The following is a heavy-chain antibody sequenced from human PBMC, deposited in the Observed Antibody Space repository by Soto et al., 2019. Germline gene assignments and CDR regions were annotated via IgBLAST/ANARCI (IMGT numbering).Heavy chain of an antibody. CDR3: ARDRPSSIAARFGAFDI. J-gene: IGHJ3*02. CDR1: GFTFSSYS. D-gene: IGHD6-6*01. V-gene: IGHV3-21*01. Sequence: EVQLVESGGGLVKPGGSLRLSCAASGFTFSSYSMNWVRQAPGKGLEWVSSISSSSSYIYYADSVKGRFTISRDNAKNSLYLQMHSLRAEDTAVYYCARDRPSSIAARFGAFDIWGQGTMVTVSS. CDR2: ISSSSSYI.